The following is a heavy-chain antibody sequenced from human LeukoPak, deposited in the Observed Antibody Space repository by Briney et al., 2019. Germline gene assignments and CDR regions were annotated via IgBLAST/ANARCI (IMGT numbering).Heavy chain of an antibody. Sequence: ASVKVSCKASGYTFTSYAMHWVRQAPGQRLEWMGWINAGNGNTKYSQEFQGRVTITRDTSASTAYMELSSLRSEDTAVYYCARDPFYCSGGSCYSQGYYGMDVWGQGTTVTVSS. D-gene: IGHD2-15*01. J-gene: IGHJ6*02. CDR2: INAGNGNT. V-gene: IGHV1-3*01. CDR3: ARDPFYCSGGSCYSQGYYGMDV. CDR1: GYTFTSYA.